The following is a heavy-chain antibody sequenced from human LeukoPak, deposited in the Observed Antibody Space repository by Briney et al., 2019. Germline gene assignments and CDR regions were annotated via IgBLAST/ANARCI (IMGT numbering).Heavy chain of an antibody. CDR1: GFTFSSST. CDR2: ISSSSKTI. CDR3: ARVGSSNWLYYFDY. Sequence: PGGSLRLSCAASGFTFSSSTMNWVRQAPGKGLEWVSYISSSSKTIYYADSVKGRFTISRDNAKNSLYLQMNSLRAEDTAVYYCARVGSSNWLYYFDYWGQGTLVAVSS. V-gene: IGHV3-48*01. D-gene: IGHD6-13*01. J-gene: IGHJ4*02.